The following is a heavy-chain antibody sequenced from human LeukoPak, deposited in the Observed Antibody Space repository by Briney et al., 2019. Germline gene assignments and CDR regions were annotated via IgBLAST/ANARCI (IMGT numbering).Heavy chain of an antibody. Sequence: PGGSLRLSCAASGFTVSSDYMTWVRQAPGKGLEWVSLVYSGGSTYYEDSVKGRFTISRDSSKNTLFLQMNSLRVGDTAVYYCARAGYYDSSGFYAPDAFDIWGQGTVVTVSS. CDR2: VYSGGST. J-gene: IGHJ3*02. V-gene: IGHV3-53*01. CDR3: ARAGYYDSSGFYAPDAFDI. CDR1: GFTVSSDY. D-gene: IGHD3-22*01.